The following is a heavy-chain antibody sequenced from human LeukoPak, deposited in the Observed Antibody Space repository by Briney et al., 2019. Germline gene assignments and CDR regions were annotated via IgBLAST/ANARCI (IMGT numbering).Heavy chain of an antibody. CDR2: IYSGGST. J-gene: IGHJ4*02. V-gene: IGHV3-53*01. CDR1: GFTVSSNY. D-gene: IGHD6-13*01. Sequence: GGSLRLSCAASGFTVSSNYMSWVRQAPGRGLEWVSVIYSGGSTYYADSVKGRFTISRDNSKNTLYLQMNSLRAEDTAVYYCARVDSSSWYLGYWGQGTLVTVSS. CDR3: ARVDSSSWYLGY.